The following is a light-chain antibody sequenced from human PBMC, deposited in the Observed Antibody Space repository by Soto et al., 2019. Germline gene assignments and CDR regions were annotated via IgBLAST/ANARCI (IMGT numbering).Light chain of an antibody. CDR2: GAS. J-gene: IGKJ1*01. V-gene: IGKV3-15*01. Sequence: EIVMTQSPATLSVSPGERATLSCRASQSVSSNLAWYQQKPGQAPRLLIYGASTRATGIPARFSGSGSGTEFSLTISSLQSEDFAVYYCQQYNNCLWWTFGQGTKVEIK. CDR1: QSVSSN. CDR3: QQYNNCLWWT.